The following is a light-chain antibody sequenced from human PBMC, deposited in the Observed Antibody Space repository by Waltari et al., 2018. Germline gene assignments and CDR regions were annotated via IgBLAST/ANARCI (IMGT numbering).Light chain of an antibody. J-gene: IGKJ2*01. V-gene: IGKV3-15*01. CDR3: QQYHEWPYT. Sequence: ETVMIQSPATLSVSPGETVTLSCRASQSVSNNLAWYQQTPGQPPRLLIYAAFSRGNAIPGRLGGSGSGTDFARTITPLQSGDVGVYYCQQYHEWPYTFGQGTKLEI. CDR2: AAF. CDR1: QSVSNN.